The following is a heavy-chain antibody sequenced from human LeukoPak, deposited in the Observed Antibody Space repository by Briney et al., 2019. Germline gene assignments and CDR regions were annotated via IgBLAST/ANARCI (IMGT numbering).Heavy chain of an antibody. CDR3: ATVAQGYVPGTSTR. J-gene: IGHJ4*01. Sequence: GASVKVSCKASGYTFTTYGISWVRQAPGQGLEWMGWINTYDGHTNYAQKFRGRVTMTTDTSTSTAYMELRSLRSDDTAVYYCATVAQGYVPGTSTRWGQGALVTVSS. V-gene: IGHV1-18*01. D-gene: IGHD1-7*01. CDR2: INTYDGHT. CDR1: GYTFTTYG.